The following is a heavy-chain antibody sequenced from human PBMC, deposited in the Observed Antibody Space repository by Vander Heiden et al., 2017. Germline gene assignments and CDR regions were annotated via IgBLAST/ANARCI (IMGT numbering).Heavy chain of an antibody. CDR1: GYTFTSYG. CDR2: ISDYNGNT. J-gene: IGHJ4*02. V-gene: IGHV1-18*01. Sequence: QVQLVQSGAEVKKPGASVKVSFKASGYTFTSYGISRVRQAPGQGLEWMGWISDYNGNTNYAQKLQGRVTMTTDTSTSTAYMELRSLRSDDTAVYYCARDLQSLAYCGGDCALSQYYFDYWGQGTLVTVSS. D-gene: IGHD2-21*02. CDR3: ARDLQSLAYCGGDCALSQYYFDY.